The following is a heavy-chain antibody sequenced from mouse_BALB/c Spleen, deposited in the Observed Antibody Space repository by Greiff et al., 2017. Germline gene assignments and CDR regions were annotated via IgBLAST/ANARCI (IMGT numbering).Heavy chain of an antibody. D-gene: IGHD1-3*01. Sequence: EVKLVESGGGLVQPGGSRKLSCAASGFTFSSFGMHWVRQAPEKGLEWVAYISSGSSTIYYADTVKGRFTISRDNPKNTLFLQMTSLTSEDTAMYYCARSRGDNYVFDYWGQGTTLTVSA. CDR3: ARSRGDNYVFDY. CDR1: GFTFSSFG. CDR2: ISSGSSTI. V-gene: IGHV5-17*02. J-gene: IGHJ2*01.